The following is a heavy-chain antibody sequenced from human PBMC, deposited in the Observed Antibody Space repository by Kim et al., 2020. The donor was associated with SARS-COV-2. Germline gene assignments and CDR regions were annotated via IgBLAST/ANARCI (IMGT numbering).Heavy chain of an antibody. Sequence: SETLSLTCTVSGGSISSGGYYWSWIRQHPGKGLEWIGYIYYSGSTYYNPSLKSRVTISVDTSKNQFSLKLSSVTAADTAVYYCARRDGGNPGAFDIWGQGTMVTVSS. V-gene: IGHV4-31*03. CDR2: IYYSGST. CDR3: ARRDGGNPGAFDI. CDR1: GGSISSGGYY. D-gene: IGHD2-15*01. J-gene: IGHJ3*02.